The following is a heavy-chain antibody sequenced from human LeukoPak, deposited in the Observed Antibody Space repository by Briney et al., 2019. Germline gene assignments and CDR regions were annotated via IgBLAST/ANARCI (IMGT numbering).Heavy chain of an antibody. V-gene: IGHV3-23*01. J-gene: IGHJ4*02. CDR1: GFTFSSYA. CDR2: ISDTGATT. Sequence: GGSLRLSCAGSGFTFSSYAMSWVRQAPGKGLEWVSAISDTGATTYDADSVKGRFTISRDNSRSTLYLQMNSLRAEETALYYCAKDTSIGRYCTNGVCSPFDYWGQGTLVTVSS. D-gene: IGHD2-8*01. CDR3: AKDTSIGRYCTNGVCSPFDY.